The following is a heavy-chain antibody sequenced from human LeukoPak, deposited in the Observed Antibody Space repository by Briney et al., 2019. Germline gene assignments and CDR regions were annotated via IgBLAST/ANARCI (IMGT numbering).Heavy chain of an antibody. J-gene: IGHJ4*02. Sequence: GGSLRLSCAASGFSFSTYAMHWVRQAPGKGLDWVATIWSDASNQYYADSVKGRFTISRDNSKNTLYLQMNSLRAEDTAVYYCARDRGARYSGYDAYYFDYWGQGTLVTVSS. CDR2: IWSDASNQ. D-gene: IGHD5-12*01. V-gene: IGHV3-30*02. CDR3: ARDRGARYSGYDAYYFDY. CDR1: GFSFSTYA.